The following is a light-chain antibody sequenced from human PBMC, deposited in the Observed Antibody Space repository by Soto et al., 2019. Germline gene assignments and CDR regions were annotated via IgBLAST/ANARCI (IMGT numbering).Light chain of an antibody. V-gene: IGLV4-69*01. CDR3: QTWGSGIVV. CDR2: LNSDGSH. J-gene: IGLJ2*01. CDR1: SGHSNYA. Sequence: QSVLTQSPSASASLGASVKLTCTLSSGHSNYAIAWHQQQSEKGPRYLMKLNSDGSHSKGDGIPDCFSSSSSGAERYLTISSLQSEDEADYYSQTWGSGIVVFGGGTKVTVL.